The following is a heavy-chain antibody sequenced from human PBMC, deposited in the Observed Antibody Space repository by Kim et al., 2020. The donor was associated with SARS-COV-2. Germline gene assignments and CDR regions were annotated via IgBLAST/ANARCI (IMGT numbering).Heavy chain of an antibody. CDR2: ISYDGSNK. CDR1: GFTFSSYG. V-gene: IGHV3-30*18. CDR3: AKAHLFYGWTCNWFDP. D-gene: IGHD6-19*01. Sequence: GGSLRLSCAASGFTFSSYGMHWVRQAPGKGLEWVAVISYDGSNKYYADSVKGRFTISRDNSKNTLYLQMNSLRAEDTAVYYCAKAHLFYGWTCNWFDPWGQGTLVTVSS. J-gene: IGHJ5*02.